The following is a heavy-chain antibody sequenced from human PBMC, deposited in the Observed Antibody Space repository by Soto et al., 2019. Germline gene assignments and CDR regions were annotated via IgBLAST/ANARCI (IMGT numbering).Heavy chain of an antibody. V-gene: IGHV3-48*02. CDR2: ISSSSSTI. Sequence: EVQLVESGGGLVQPGGSLRLSCAASGFTFSSYSMNWVRQAPGKGLEWVSYISSSSSTIYYADSVKGRFTISRDNAKNSLYLQMKSLRDEHTAVYYCASVNVDTAMPIPLNYYYSGMDVWGQGTTVTVAS. D-gene: IGHD5-18*01. J-gene: IGHJ6*02. CDR1: GFTFSSYS. CDR3: ASVNVDTAMPIPLNYYYSGMDV.